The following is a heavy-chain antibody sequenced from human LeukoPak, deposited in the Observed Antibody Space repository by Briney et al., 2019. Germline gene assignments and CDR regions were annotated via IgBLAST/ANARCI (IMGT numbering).Heavy chain of an antibody. CDR1: GGSISSYY. V-gene: IGHV4-59*12. Sequence: PETLSLTCTVSGGSISSYYWSWIRQSPGKGLECIGYIHYTGSTNYNPSLKSRVTISVETSKNQFSPKLSSVAGADTAVYYCARGGELLLLDAFDIWGQGTMVTVSS. J-gene: IGHJ3*02. CDR2: IHYTGST. D-gene: IGHD2-15*01. CDR3: ARGGELLLLDAFDI.